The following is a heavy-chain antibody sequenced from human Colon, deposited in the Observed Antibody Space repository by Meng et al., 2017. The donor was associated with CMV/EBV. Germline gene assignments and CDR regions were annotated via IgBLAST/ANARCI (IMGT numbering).Heavy chain of an antibody. J-gene: IGHJ4*02. CDR3: ARELARGGY. CDR2: ISPYNGDT. CDR1: GYTFTNFG. Sequence: VQLAQSRAEVTKPGASVKVSCKTYGYTFTNFGISWVRQAPGQGLGWMAYISPYNGDTNYAQRFQGRVALTTDTSTSTVYMELGSLTSDDTAMYYCARELARGGYWGQGTLVTVSS. V-gene: IGHV1-18*01.